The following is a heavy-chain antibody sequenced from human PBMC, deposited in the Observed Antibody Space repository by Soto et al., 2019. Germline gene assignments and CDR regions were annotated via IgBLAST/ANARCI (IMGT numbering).Heavy chain of an antibody. J-gene: IGHJ3*02. D-gene: IGHD1-26*01. Sequence: QVHLVQSGAEVRKPGASVKVSCKASGYSFTNYNIGWVRQAPGQGLEWMGWISTYNGNRNYAQKFQGRVTMTTDTSTTTADMELRGLRPDDTAVYYCAREVGGTCCEAFDTWGQGTRVTVSS. CDR3: AREVGGTCCEAFDT. V-gene: IGHV1-18*01. CDR1: GYSFTNYN. CDR2: ISTYNGNR.